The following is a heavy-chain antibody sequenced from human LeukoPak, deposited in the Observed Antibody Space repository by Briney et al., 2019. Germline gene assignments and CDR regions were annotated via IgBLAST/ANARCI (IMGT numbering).Heavy chain of an antibody. Sequence: GGSLRLSCAASGFTFSDYYMSWIRQAPGKGLEWVSYISSSGSTIYYADSVKGRFTISRDNAKNSLYLQMNSLRPEDTAVYYCARDSGWNSVSYYYYMDVWGKGTTVTVSS. V-gene: IGHV3-11*04. CDR3: ARDSGWNSVSYYYYMDV. CDR2: ISSSGSTI. CDR1: GFTFSDYY. J-gene: IGHJ6*03. D-gene: IGHD1-7*01.